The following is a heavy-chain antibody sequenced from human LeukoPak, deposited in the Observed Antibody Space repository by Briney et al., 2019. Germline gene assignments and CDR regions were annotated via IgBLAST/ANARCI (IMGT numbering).Heavy chain of an antibody. J-gene: IGHJ4*02. CDR2: ISVSGGST. D-gene: IGHD1-7*01. Sequence: PGVSLRLSCAASGFTFSSCAVKGVRQARGKGREWVSGISVSGGSTYYADSVKGRFTISRDNSKNTLYVQMNSLRAEDTAVYYCAKEGKTRNWNYFQAKPVYWGQGTLVTVSS. CDR3: AKEGKTRNWNYFQAKPVY. CDR1: GFTFSSCA. V-gene: IGHV3-23*01.